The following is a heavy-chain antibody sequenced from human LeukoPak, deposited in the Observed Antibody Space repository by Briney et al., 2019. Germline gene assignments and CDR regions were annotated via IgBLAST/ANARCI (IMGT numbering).Heavy chain of an antibody. V-gene: IGHV4-34*01. CDR2: INDSGST. CDR1: GGSLSGYY. D-gene: IGHD6-6*01. CDR3: AREQLSIAARRPYYYYYYMDV. J-gene: IGHJ6*03. Sequence: SETLSLTCAVYGGSLSGYYWSWIRQSPGKGLEWIGEINDSGSTNYNPSLKSRVTISVDTSKNQFSLKLTSVTAADTAVYYCAREQLSIAARRPYYYYYYMDVWGKGTTVTVSS.